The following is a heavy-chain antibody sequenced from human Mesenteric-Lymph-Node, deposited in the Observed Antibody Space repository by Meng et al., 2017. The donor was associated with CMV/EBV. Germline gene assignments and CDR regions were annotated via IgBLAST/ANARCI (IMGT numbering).Heavy chain of an antibody. CDR1: GFTFSSYE. Sequence: GGSLRLSCAASGFTFSSYEMNWVRQAPGKGLEWVSYISSSGSTIYYADSVKGRFTISRDNAKNSLYLQMNSLRAEDTAVYYCARDGVEWNLPIDYWGQGTLVTVSS. D-gene: IGHD3-3*01. CDR2: ISSSGSTI. CDR3: ARDGVEWNLPIDY. J-gene: IGHJ4*02. V-gene: IGHV3-48*03.